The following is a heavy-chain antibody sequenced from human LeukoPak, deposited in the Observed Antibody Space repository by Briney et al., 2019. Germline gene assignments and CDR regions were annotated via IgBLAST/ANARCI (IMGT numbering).Heavy chain of an antibody. CDR1: GYTFTNYY. CDR2: IIPIFGRA. J-gene: IGHJ6*03. D-gene: IGHD3-10*01. V-gene: IGHV1-69*06. Sequence: ASVKVSCKASGYTFTNYYIHWVRQAPGQGLEWMGGIIPIFGRAYYAQNFQGRVTITADKSTSTAYMELSNLGSEDTAIYYCAKGRGRLHVNRGVYNYHYYMEVWGTGTTVIVS. CDR3: AKGRGRLHVNRGVYNYHYYMEV.